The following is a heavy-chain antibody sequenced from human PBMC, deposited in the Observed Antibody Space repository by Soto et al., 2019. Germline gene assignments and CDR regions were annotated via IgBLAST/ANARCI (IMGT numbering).Heavy chain of an antibody. Sequence: LSLTCAVSGYSISSGYYWGWIRQPPGKGLEWIGSIYDSGKTYYNPSLKSRVTISVDTSKNQFSLKLSSVTAADAAMYYCARDRYCTSSSCKGFDYWGQGTLATVSS. CDR3: ARDRYCTSSSCKGFDY. V-gene: IGHV4-38-2*02. CDR2: IYDSGKT. CDR1: GYSISSGYY. J-gene: IGHJ4*02. D-gene: IGHD2-2*01.